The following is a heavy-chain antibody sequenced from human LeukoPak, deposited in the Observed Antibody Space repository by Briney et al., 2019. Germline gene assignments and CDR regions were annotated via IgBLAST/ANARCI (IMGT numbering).Heavy chain of an antibody. CDR1: GYTFTSYG. D-gene: IGHD6-13*01. V-gene: IGHV1-69*05. Sequence: SVKVSCKASGYTFTSYGISWVRQAPGQGLEWMGGIIPIFGTANYAQKFQGRVTITTDESTSTAYMELSSLRSEDTAVYYCAREASYSSSWYNHFDYWGQGTLVTVSS. CDR2: IIPIFGTA. CDR3: AREASYSSSWYNHFDY. J-gene: IGHJ4*02.